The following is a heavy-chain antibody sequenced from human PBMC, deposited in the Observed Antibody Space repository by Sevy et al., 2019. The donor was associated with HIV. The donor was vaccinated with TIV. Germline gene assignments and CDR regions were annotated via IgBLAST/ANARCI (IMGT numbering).Heavy chain of an antibody. V-gene: IGHV3-21*01. CDR2: ISSSSSYI. D-gene: IGHD3-10*01. CDR3: ARGSYYGSGSYYNCFDY. Sequence: GGSLRLSCAASGFTFSSYSMNWVRQAPGKGLEWVSSISSSSSYIYYADSVKGRFTISRDNAKNSLYLQMNSLRAEDTALYYCARGSYYGSGSYYNCFDYWGQGTLVTVSS. J-gene: IGHJ4*02. CDR1: GFTFSSYS.